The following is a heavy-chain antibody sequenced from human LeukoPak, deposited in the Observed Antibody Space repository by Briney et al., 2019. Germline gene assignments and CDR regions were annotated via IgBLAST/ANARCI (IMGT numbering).Heavy chain of an antibody. Sequence: GRSLRLSCAASGFTFSSYDMHWVRQAPGKGLEWVTVISYDGSNKYYGDSVKGRFTISRDNSKNTLYLKMNSLRAEDTAVYYCAKDKYCSGGSCYYDYWGQGTLVTVSS. D-gene: IGHD2-15*01. CDR2: ISYDGSNK. CDR3: AKDKYCSGGSCYYDY. V-gene: IGHV3-30*18. J-gene: IGHJ4*02. CDR1: GFTFSSYD.